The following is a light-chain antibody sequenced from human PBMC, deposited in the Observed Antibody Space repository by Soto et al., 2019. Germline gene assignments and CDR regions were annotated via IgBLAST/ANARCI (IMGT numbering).Light chain of an antibody. CDR3: QQYGTSRT. J-gene: IGKJ1*01. CDR2: GAS. V-gene: IGKV3-20*01. Sequence: EIVLTQSPGTLSLSPGERATLFCRASQSVSSSYLAWYQQKPGQAPRLLIYGASSRATGIPDRFSGSGSGTEFTLTISRLEPEDFAVYYCQQYGTSRTFGQGTKVEIK. CDR1: QSVSSSY.